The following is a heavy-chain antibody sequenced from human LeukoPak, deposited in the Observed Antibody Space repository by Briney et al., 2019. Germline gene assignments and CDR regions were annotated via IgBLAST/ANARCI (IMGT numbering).Heavy chain of an antibody. Sequence: GGSLRLSCAASGFTFSSYAMHWVRQAPGKGLEWVAVISYDGSNKYSADCVKGRFTISRDNSKNTLYLQMNSLRAEDAAVYYCARGEKWYYDSSGYIDYWGQGTLVSVSS. D-gene: IGHD3-22*01. CDR1: GFTFSSYA. V-gene: IGHV3-30*04. CDR2: ISYDGSNK. CDR3: ARGEKWYYDSSGYIDY. J-gene: IGHJ4*02.